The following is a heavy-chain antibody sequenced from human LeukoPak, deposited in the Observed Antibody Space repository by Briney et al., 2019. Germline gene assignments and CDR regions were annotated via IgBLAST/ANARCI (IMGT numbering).Heavy chain of an antibody. CDR3: ARDRSPVNYYDSSGCYSP. CDR1: GYTFTGYY. D-gene: IGHD3-22*01. J-gene: IGHJ5*02. V-gene: IGHV1-2*02. Sequence: ASVKVSCKASGYTFTGYYMHWVRQAPGQGLEWMGWINPNSGGTNYAQKFQGRVTMTRDTSISTAYMELSRLRSDDTAVYYCARDRSPVNYYDSSGCYSPWGQGTLVTVSS. CDR2: INPNSGGT.